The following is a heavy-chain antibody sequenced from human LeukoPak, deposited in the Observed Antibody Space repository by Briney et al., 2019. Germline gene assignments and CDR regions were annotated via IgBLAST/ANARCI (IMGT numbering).Heavy chain of an antibody. Sequence: SETLSLTCSVYGGSISSHYWSWIRQPPGKGLEWIGYIYYSGSTKYNPSLKSRVTISVDTSKNQFSLKLSSVTAADTAVYYCAGVGTTVTPGLLWFDPWGQGTLVTVSS. CDR2: IYYSGST. CDR3: AGVGTTVTPGLLWFDP. J-gene: IGHJ5*02. CDR1: GGSISSHY. V-gene: IGHV4-59*11. D-gene: IGHD4-17*01.